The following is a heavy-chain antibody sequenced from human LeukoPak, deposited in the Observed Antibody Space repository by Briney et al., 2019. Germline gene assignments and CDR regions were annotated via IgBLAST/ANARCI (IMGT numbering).Heavy chain of an antibody. CDR3: AREIQQLVHYYYYYYMDV. CDR2: MYHSGST. J-gene: IGHJ6*03. Sequence: KASETLSLTCTVSNYSISTDYYWGWIRQPPGKGLEWIGTMYHSGSTYYNPSLKSRVTMSVDTSKNQFSLKLSSVTAADTAVYYCAREIQQLVHYYYYYYMDVWGKGTTVTVSS. CDR1: NYSISTDYY. D-gene: IGHD6-13*01. V-gene: IGHV4-38-2*02.